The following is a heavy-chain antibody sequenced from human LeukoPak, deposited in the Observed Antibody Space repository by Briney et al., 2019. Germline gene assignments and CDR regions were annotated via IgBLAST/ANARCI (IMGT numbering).Heavy chain of an antibody. CDR3: GTGRQFVGAFDI. V-gene: IGHV3-48*03. Sequence: GGSLRLSCAASGFTFSSYELYWVRQAPGKGLEWVSYISSGGIIKYADSVKGQFTISRDDAKKSLYLQMNSLRAEDTAIYYCGTGRQFVGAFDIWGQGTLVTVSS. CDR1: GFTFSSYE. CDR2: ISSGGII. J-gene: IGHJ3*02. D-gene: IGHD3-10*01.